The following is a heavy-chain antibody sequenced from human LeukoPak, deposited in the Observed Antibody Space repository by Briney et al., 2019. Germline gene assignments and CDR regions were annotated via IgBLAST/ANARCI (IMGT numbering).Heavy chain of an antibody. CDR2: VSHSGFN. Sequence: SETRSLTCTVSGGSISKDYWSWIRQPPGKGLEWVGYVSHSGFNKSNGDITVYNPSLESRVTISVDTSKNQFSLKLSSVTAADTAVYYCARGEGPTGVGNYWGQGTLVTVSS. J-gene: IGHJ4*02. CDR1: GGSISKDY. CDR3: ARGEGPTGVGNY. D-gene: IGHD7-27*01. V-gene: IGHV4-59*11.